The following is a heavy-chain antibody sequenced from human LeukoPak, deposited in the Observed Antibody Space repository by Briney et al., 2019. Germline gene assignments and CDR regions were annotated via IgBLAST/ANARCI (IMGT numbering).Heavy chain of an antibody. J-gene: IGHJ3*02. D-gene: IGHD2-2*01. CDR2: IKQDGSEK. V-gene: IGHV3-7*01. Sequence: QTGGSLRLSCAASGFTFSSYWMSWVRQAPGKGLEWVANIKQDGSEKYYVDSVKGRFTISRDNAKNSLYLQMNSLRAEDTAVYYCARVRLMCGGRDSTSCYVDAFDIWGQGTMVTVSS. CDR3: ARVRLMCGGRDSTSCYVDAFDI. CDR1: GFTFSSYW.